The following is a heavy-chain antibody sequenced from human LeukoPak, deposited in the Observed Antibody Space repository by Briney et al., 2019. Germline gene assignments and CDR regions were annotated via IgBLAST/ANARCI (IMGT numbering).Heavy chain of an antibody. CDR3: TASYCGGDCYSDY. CDR1: GFTFSNAW. Sequence: GGSLRLSCAASGFTFSNAWMSWVRQAPGKGLEWVGRIKRKTDGGTTDYAAPVKGRFTISRDDSKNTLYLQMNSLKTEDTAVYYCTASYCGGDCYSDYWGQGTLVTVSS. CDR2: IKRKTDGGTT. J-gene: IGHJ4*02. D-gene: IGHD2-21*02. V-gene: IGHV3-15*01.